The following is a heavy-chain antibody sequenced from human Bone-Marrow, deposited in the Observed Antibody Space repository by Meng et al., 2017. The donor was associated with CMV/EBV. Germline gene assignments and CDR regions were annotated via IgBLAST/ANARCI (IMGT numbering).Heavy chain of an antibody. CDR1: GFTFSSYG. CDR2: IWYDGSNK. J-gene: IGHJ6*02. D-gene: IGHD2-2*03. Sequence: GESLKISCAASGFTFSSYGMHWVRQAPGKGLEWVAFIWYDGSNKYYADSVKGRFTISRDNSKNTLYLQMNSLRAEDTAVYYCAKVDIFTVGDVWGQGTTVTVSS. CDR3: AKVDIFTVGDV. V-gene: IGHV3-30*02.